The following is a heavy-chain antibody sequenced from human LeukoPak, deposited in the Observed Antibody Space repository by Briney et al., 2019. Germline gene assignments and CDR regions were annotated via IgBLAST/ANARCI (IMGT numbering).Heavy chain of an antibody. Sequence: GGSLRLSCAASGFTFSSYAMSWVRQAPGKGLEWVSAISGSGGSTYYADSVKGRFTISRDNSKNTLYLQMNSLRAEDTAVYYCAKDRSIVVAITGAFDIWGQGTMVTVSS. D-gene: IGHD3-22*01. CDR2: ISGSGGST. J-gene: IGHJ3*02. CDR3: AKDRSIVVAITGAFDI. V-gene: IGHV3-23*01. CDR1: GFTFSSYA.